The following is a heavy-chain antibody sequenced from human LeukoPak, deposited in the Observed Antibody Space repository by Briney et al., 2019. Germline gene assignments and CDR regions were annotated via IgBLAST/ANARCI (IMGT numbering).Heavy chain of an antibody. CDR2: ISHDGSDK. D-gene: IGHD1-14*01. CDR1: GFTFSSHA. J-gene: IGHJ4*02. V-gene: IGHV3-30-3*01. CDR3: AREPGPGYFDY. Sequence: GGSLRLSCAASGFTFSSHAMHWVRQAPGKGLEWVAVISHDGSDKHYTDSVKGRFTISRDNSRNTLYLQMNGLRAEDTAVYYCAREPGPGYFDYWGQGTLVTVSS.